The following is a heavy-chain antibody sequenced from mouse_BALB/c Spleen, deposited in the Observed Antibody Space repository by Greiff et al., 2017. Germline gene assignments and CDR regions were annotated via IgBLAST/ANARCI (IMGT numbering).Heavy chain of an antibody. V-gene: IGHV1-69*02. CDR2: IDPSDSYT. Sequence: VQLQPPGAELVKPGASVPLSCKASGYTFTSSWLHWVKQRPGQGLEWIGEIDPSDSYTNYNQKFKGKATLTVDKSSSTAYMQLSSLTSEDSAVDYGARVGNYGAMDDGGQGTAVTVSA. D-gene: IGHD2-1*01. J-gene: IGHJ4*01. CDR3: ARVGNYGAMDD. CDR1: GYTFTSSW.